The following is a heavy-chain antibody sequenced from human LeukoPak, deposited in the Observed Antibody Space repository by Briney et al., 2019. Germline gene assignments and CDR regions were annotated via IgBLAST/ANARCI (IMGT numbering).Heavy chain of an antibody. J-gene: IGHJ6*03. CDR1: LGTFVSYA. CDR2: IIPIFGKA. Sequence: SVNVSCKASLGTFVSYAISWVRQAPGQGREGMGGIIPIFGKANYAQKFQGRVTITTDESTSTAYMELSSLRSEDTAVYYCASPRVTTDLVDYYYMDVWGKGTTVTVSS. V-gene: IGHV1-69*05. D-gene: IGHD4-11*01. CDR3: ASPRVTTDLVDYYYMDV.